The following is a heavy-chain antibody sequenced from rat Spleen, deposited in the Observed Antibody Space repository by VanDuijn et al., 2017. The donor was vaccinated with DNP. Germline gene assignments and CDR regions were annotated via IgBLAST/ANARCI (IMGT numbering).Heavy chain of an antibody. CDR2: INTDGGTT. CDR3: ATHDFHY. V-gene: IGHV5-58*01. Sequence: EVQLVETGGGLVQPGKSLKLSCVVSGFTFSSYWMYWIRQVPGKGLEWLSSINTDGGTTFYPDSVKGRFAISRDNAENTLYLQMDSLRSEDTATYYCATHDFHYWGQGVIVTVSS. CDR1: GFTFSSYW. J-gene: IGHJ2*01.